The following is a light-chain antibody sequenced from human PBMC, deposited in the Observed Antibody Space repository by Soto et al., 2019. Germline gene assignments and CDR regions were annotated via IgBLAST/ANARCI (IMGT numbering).Light chain of an antibody. V-gene: IGKV3-20*01. CDR3: QQYYSYPRT. Sequence: TQSPGTLSLSPGDRATLSCRARGRVTGRNSAGYQQKPGQAPRLLIYGVSGRATGIPDRFSGSGSGTHFTLTISCLQSEDFSAYDSQQYYSYPRTFGQGTNVDIK. J-gene: IGKJ1*01. CDR2: GVS. CDR1: GRVTGRN.